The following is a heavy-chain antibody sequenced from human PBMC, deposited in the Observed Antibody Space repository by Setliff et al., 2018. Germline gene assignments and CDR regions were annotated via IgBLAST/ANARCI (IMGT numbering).Heavy chain of an antibody. CDR3: ARPDVGGSWTSDAFDI. CDR2: IGAYNGNT. Sequence: ASVKVSCKASGYTFTNYGVTWVRQAPGQGLEWMGWIGAYNGNTYNAHKFQGRVTMTSDTSTSTAYMELRSLRSDDTAVYYCARPDVGGSWTSDAFDIWGQGTMVTVSS. J-gene: IGHJ3*02. CDR1: GYTFTNYG. V-gene: IGHV1-18*01.